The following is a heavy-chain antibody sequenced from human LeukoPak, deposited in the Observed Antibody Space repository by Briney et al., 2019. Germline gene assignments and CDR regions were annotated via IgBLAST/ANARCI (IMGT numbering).Heavy chain of an antibody. J-gene: IGHJ5*02. CDR2: IIPIFGTA. CDR3: AREKYAGSGSWFDP. V-gene: IGHV1-69*06. CDR1: GGTFSSYA. Sequence: SVKVSCKASGGTFSSYATSWVRQAPGQGLEWMGGIIPIFGTANYAQKFQGRVTITADKSTSTAYMELSSLRSEDTAVYYCAREKYAGSGSWFDPWGQGTLVTVSS. D-gene: IGHD3-10*01.